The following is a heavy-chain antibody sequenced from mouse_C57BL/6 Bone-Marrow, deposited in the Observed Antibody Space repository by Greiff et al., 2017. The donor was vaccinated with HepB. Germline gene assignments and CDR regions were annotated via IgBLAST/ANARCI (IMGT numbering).Heavy chain of an antibody. J-gene: IGHJ4*01. V-gene: IGHV1-55*01. Sequence: QVQLQQPGAELVKPGASVKMSCKASGYTFTSYWITWVKQRPGQGLEWIGDIYPGSGSTNYNEKFKSKATLTVDTSSSTAYMQISSLTSEDSAVYYCARVDSYYSNLYAMDYWGQGTSVTVSS. CDR2: IYPGSGST. D-gene: IGHD2-5*01. CDR1: GYTFTSYW. CDR3: ARVDSYYSNLYAMDY.